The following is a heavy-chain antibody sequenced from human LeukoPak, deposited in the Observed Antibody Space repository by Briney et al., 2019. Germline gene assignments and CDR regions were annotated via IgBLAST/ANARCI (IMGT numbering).Heavy chain of an antibody. V-gene: IGHV1-3*01. CDR3: AYSSSWYLYYFDY. Sequence: ASVKVSCKASGYTFTSYAMHWVRQAPGQRLEWMGWINAGNGNTKYSQKFQGRVTITRDTSASTACMELSSLRSEDTAVYYCAYSSSWYLYYFDYWGQGTLVTVSS. J-gene: IGHJ4*02. CDR1: GYTFTSYA. D-gene: IGHD6-13*01. CDR2: INAGNGNT.